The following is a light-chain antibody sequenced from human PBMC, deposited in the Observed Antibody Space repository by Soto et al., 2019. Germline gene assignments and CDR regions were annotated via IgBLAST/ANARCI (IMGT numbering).Light chain of an antibody. V-gene: IGKV1-8*01. J-gene: IGKJ1*01. CDR3: QQSYSYPRT. Sequence: AIRMTQSPSSFSASTGDRVNITCRASQGISSYLAWYQQKPGKAPKLLIYAASTLQSGVPSRFSGSGSGTDFTLIISCLQSEDFATYYCQQSYSYPRTFGQGTKVEIK. CDR1: QGISSY. CDR2: AAS.